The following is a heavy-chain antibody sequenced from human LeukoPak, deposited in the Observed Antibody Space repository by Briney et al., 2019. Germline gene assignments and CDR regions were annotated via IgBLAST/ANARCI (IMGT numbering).Heavy chain of an antibody. CDR1: GFTFSNAW. J-gene: IGHJ4*02. V-gene: IGHV3-15*01. D-gene: IGHD4-11*01. CDR3: TTDLTVTTGDY. Sequence: PGGSLRLSCAASGFTFSNAWMSWVRQAPGKGREWVGRIKSKTDGGTTDYAAHVKGRFTISSDDSTNTLYLQMNSLKTEDTAVYYCTTDLTVTTGDYWGQGTLVTVSS. CDR2: IKSKTDGGTT.